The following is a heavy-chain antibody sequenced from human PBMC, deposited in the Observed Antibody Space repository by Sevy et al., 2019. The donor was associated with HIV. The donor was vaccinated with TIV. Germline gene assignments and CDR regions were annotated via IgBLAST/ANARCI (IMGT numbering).Heavy chain of an antibody. V-gene: IGHV3-21*01. CDR2: ISSSSSYI. J-gene: IGHJ6*03. CDR3: ARDCGPDSSGCVPYYYYMDV. Sequence: GGSLRLSCAASGFTFSSYSMNWVRQAPGKGLEWVSCISSSSSYIYYADSVKGRFTISRDNAKNSLYLQMNSLRAEDTAVYYCARDCGPDSSGCVPYYYYMDVWGKGTTVTVSS. CDR1: GFTFSSYS. D-gene: IGHD6-19*01.